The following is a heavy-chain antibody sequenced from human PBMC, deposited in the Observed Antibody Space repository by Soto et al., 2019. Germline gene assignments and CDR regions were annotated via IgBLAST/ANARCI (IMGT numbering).Heavy chain of an antibody. CDR2: IYYSGST. Sequence: QVQLQESGPGLVKPSETLSLTCTVSGGSMSGSFWSWIRQPPGKGLEWIGYIYYSGSTDYNPSLKSRVTISVDTSKNQFSLKLSSVTAADTAVYCCARGAGYSSSWPFDPWGQGTLVTVSS. J-gene: IGHJ5*02. CDR3: ARGAGYSSSWPFDP. V-gene: IGHV4-59*01. D-gene: IGHD6-13*01. CDR1: GGSMSGSF.